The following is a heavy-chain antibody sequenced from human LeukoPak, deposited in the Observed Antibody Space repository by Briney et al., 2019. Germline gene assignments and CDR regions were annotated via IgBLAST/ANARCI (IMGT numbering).Heavy chain of an antibody. CDR1: GFTFSDYY. J-gene: IGHJ4*02. CDR3: ARTSGSSKRLIDY. D-gene: IGHD1-26*01. CDR2: ISSSGSTI. Sequence: SGGSLRLSCAASGFTFSDYYMSWIRQAPGKGLEWVSYISSSGSTIYYADSVKGRFTISRDNAKNSLYLQMNSLRAEDTAVYYCARTSGSSKRLIDYWGQGTLVTVSS. V-gene: IGHV3-11*01.